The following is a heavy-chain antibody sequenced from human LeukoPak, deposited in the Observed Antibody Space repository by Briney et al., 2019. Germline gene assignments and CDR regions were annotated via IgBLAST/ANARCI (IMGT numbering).Heavy chain of an antibody. V-gene: IGHV3-23*01. CDR3: AKGLSIRRLYWFVP. D-gene: IGHD2-15*01. CDR1: GFTFSSYA. Sequence: GGSLRLSCAASGFTFSSYAMSWIRQAPGKGLEWVSVISGSGGNTYYADSVKGRFTISRDNSKNTLYLQMNSLRAEDTAVYYCAKGLSIRRLYWFVPWGQGTLVTVSS. CDR2: ISGSGGNT. J-gene: IGHJ5*02.